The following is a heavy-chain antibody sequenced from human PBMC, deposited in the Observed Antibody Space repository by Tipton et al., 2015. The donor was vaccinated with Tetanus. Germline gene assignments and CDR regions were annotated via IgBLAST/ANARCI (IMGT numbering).Heavy chain of an antibody. CDR1: GGSFSGYY. V-gene: IGHV4-34*01. CDR3: ARANYQSSKKGPFDS. CDR2: INYSGTT. J-gene: IGHJ4*02. D-gene: IGHD5-24*01. Sequence: GLVKPSETLSLTCAVYGGSFSGYYWNWIRQPPGKGLEWIGEINYSGTTNYNPSLKSRVTMSVDTSKNQFSLQLSSMTAADTAVVFCARANYQSSKKGPFDSWGQGTQVIVSS.